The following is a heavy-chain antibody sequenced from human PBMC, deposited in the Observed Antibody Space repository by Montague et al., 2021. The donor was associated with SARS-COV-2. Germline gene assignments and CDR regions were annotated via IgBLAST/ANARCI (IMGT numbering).Heavy chain of an antibody. CDR3: ARAPIYRSSWYAYFDY. J-gene: IGHJ4*02. Sequence: SETLSLTCTVSGDSMNNYYWSWIRQPPGKGLEWIGYINYSGSTHCNPSLQSRVTLSKDTSKNQFSLRLTSVTAADTAMYFCARAPIYRSSWYAYFDYWGQGTLVTVSS. CDR1: GDSMNNYY. D-gene: IGHD6-13*01. CDR2: INYSGST. V-gene: IGHV4-59*01.